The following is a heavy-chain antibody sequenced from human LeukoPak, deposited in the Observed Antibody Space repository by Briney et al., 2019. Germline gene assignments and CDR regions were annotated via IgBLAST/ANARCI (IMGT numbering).Heavy chain of an antibody. Sequence: GGSLRLSCAASGFTFISYGMQWVRQAPGKGLVCVSRINTDGSSTSYADSVKGRFTVSRDNAKNTLYLQVNSLRAEDTAVYFCTRELPREVTLDYWGQGTLVTVSS. CDR2: INTDGSST. CDR3: TRELPREVTLDY. D-gene: IGHD2-21*02. J-gene: IGHJ4*01. CDR1: GFTFISYG. V-gene: IGHV3-74*01.